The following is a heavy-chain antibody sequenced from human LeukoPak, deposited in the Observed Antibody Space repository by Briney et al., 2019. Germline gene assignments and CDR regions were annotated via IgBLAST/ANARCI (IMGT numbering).Heavy chain of an antibody. V-gene: IGHV4-38-2*01. Sequence: PSETLSLTCAVSGYSISSGYYWGWIRQPPGKGLEWIRSIYHSGSTYYNPSLRGRVTISLDTSKNQFSLKLPSVTAADTAVYYCARYYGGDSAIDYWGQGTLVTVSS. J-gene: IGHJ4*02. CDR1: GYSISSGYY. CDR3: ARYYGGDSAIDY. D-gene: IGHD4-23*01. CDR2: IYHSGST.